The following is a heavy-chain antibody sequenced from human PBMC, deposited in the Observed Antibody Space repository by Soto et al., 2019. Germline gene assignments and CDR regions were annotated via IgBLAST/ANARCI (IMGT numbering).Heavy chain of an antibody. CDR1: GFTFSSYS. J-gene: IGHJ5*02. D-gene: IGHD3-16*02. Sequence: GGSLNLSCAASGFTFSSYSMSWVRQAPGKGLEWVSAISSSSSYIYYADSVKGRFTISRDNAKNSLYLQMNSLRVEDTAVYYCARYRSLDPWGQGTLVNVSS. CDR3: ARYRSLDP. CDR2: ISSSSSYI. V-gene: IGHV3-21*04.